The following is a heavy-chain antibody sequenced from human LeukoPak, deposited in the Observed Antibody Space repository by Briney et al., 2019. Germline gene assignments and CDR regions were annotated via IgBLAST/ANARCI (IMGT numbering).Heavy chain of an antibody. Sequence: AXVKXSXXAXGYIFNGYYMHWVRQAPGQGLEWMGWINPDSGGTSYAQKFQGRVTMSSDTSISTAYMELRTLISDDTAVYYCAKGXRVXADDHFDYWGQGTLVTVSS. CDR3: AKGXRVXADDHFDY. J-gene: IGHJ4*02. CDR2: INPDSGGT. D-gene: IGHD1-1*01. V-gene: IGHV1-2*02. CDR1: GYIFNGYY.